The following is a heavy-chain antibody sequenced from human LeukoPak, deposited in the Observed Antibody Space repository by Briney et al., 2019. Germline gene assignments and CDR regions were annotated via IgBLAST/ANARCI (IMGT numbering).Heavy chain of an antibody. Sequence: GESLKISCKGSGYSFTNYWIVWVRQMPGKGLECMGIIYPSDSDIRYNPSFQCQVTMSAVKSVSTAYLQWTSLRASDTAMYYCARLYCSSTSCYHIDYWGQGTLVTVSS. J-gene: IGHJ4*02. V-gene: IGHV5-51*01. D-gene: IGHD2-2*01. CDR3: ARLYCSSTSCYHIDY. CDR2: IYPSDSDI. CDR1: GYSFTNYW.